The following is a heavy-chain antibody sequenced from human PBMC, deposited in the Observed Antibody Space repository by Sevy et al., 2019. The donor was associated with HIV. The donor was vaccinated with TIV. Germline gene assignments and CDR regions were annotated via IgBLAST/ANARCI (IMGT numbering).Heavy chain of an antibody. Sequence: ASVKVSCKVSGYTLSQLSIHWVRQAPGKGLEWMGSFDPVDGETLYAQKLQGRVTMTEDTSIDTAYMELNSLRSEDTAVYYCATTKDYYESSGCPFDYWGQGTLVTVSS. CDR1: GYTLSQLS. CDR3: ATTKDYYESSGCPFDY. J-gene: IGHJ4*02. CDR2: FDPVDGET. V-gene: IGHV1-24*01. D-gene: IGHD3-22*01.